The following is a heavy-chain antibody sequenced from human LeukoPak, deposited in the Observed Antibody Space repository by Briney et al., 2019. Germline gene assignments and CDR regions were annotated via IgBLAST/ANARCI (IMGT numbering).Heavy chain of an antibody. D-gene: IGHD1-26*01. J-gene: IGHJ4*02. CDR3: ARAPVGATRYFDY. CDR1: GGSISSGDYY. Sequence: SQTLSLICTVSGGSISSGDYYWSWIRQPPGKGLEWIGYIYYSGSTYYNPSLKSRVTISVDTSKNQFSLKLSSVTAADTAVYYCARAPVGATRYFDYWGQGTLVTVSS. CDR2: IYYSGST. V-gene: IGHV4-30-4*08.